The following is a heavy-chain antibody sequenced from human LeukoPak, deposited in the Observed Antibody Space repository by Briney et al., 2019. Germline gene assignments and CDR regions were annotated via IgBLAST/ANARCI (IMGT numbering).Heavy chain of an antibody. J-gene: IGHJ6*02. V-gene: IGHV3-7*05. Sequence: GGSLRLSCAASGFTFSNYWMSWVRQAPGKGLEWVANIKEDGSAKYYVDSVKGRFTISRDNAKNSQYLQMNSLRAEDTAVYYCAKDRNVGGMDVWGQGTTVTVSS. CDR2: IKEDGSAK. CDR1: GFTFSNYW. CDR3: AKDRNVGGMDV.